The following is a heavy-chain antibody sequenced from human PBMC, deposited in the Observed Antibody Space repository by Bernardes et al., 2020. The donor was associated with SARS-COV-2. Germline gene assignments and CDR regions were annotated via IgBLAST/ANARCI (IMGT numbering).Heavy chain of an antibody. Sequence: HLGGSLRLSCVASGFSFSTFSLNWVRQAPGKGLEWISYISTSSGTIYYADSVKGRFTVSRDDANNSLYLQMDSLRDEDTGVYYCARDDCSGGSCYPTHESWGQGTLVTVSS. CDR3: ARDDCSGGSCYPTHES. CDR2: ISTSSGTI. J-gene: IGHJ5*02. V-gene: IGHV3-48*02. CDR1: GFSFSTFS. D-gene: IGHD2-15*01.